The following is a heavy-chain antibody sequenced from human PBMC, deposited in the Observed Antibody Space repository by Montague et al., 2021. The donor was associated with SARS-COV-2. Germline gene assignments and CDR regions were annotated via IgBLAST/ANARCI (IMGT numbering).Heavy chain of an antibody. CDR1: GFSLSTSGMC. CDR2: IDWDDDK. J-gene: IGHJ4*02. D-gene: IGHD3-10*01. Sequence: PALVKPTQTLTLTCTSSGFSLSTSGMCVSWIRQPPGKALEWLARIDWDDDKYYSTSLKTRLTISKDTSKNQVVLTMTNVDPVDTATYYCARLTYYYGSGSYYLPNYFDYWGQGTLVTVSS. V-gene: IGHV2-70*11. CDR3: ARLTYYYGSGSYYLPNYFDY.